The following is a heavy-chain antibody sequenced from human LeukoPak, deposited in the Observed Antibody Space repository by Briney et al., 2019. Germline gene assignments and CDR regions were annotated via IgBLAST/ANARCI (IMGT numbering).Heavy chain of an antibody. V-gene: IGHV3-30*01. CDR2: ISYDGSHQ. CDR3: ARARNGTLKY. J-gene: IGHJ4*02. CDR1: GFTFSHYA. Sequence: PGRSLRLSCAASGFTFSHYAMHWVRQAPGEGLEWVAVISYDGSHQYSADSVKGRLTISRDNSRHTLYLQMNSLRPEDTAVYYCARARNGTLKYWGQGTLVTVSS. D-gene: IGHD1-26*01.